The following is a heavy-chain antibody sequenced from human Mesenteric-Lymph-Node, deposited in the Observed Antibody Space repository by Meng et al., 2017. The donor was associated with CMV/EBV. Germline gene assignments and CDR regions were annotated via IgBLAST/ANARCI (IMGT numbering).Heavy chain of an antibody. V-gene: IGHV4-39*01. D-gene: IGHD2-2*01. J-gene: IGHJ1*01. CDR3: ATTYQLLLLYFQH. Sequence: SETLSLTCTVSGGSISSSSYYWGWIRQPPGKGLEWIGSIYYSGSTYYNPSPKSRVTISVDTSKNQFSLKLSSVTAADTAVYYCATTYQLLLLYFQHWGQGTLVTVSS. CDR2: IYYSGST. CDR1: GGSISSSSYY.